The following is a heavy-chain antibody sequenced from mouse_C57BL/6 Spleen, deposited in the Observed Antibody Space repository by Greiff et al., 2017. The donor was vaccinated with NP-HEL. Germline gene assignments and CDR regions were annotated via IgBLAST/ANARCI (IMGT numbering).Heavy chain of an antibody. CDR1: GYTFTSYW. CDR2: IYPSDSET. D-gene: IGHD2-14*01. Sequence: QVQLQQSGAELVRPGSSVKLSCKASGYTFTSYWMDWVKQRPGQGLEWIGNIYPSDSETHYNQKFKDKATLTVDKSSSTAYMQLSSLTSEDSAVYYCHRREERYDNGDYAMDYWGQGTSVTVSS. CDR3: HRREERYDNGDYAMDY. V-gene: IGHV1-61*01. J-gene: IGHJ4*01.